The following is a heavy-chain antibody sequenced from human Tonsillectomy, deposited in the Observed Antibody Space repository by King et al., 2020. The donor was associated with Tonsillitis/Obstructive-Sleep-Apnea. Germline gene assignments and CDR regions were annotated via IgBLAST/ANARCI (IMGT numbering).Heavy chain of an antibody. J-gene: IGHJ3*02. Sequence: VQLVESGAEVKKPGASVKVSCKASGYTFTSYYMHWVRQAPGQGLEGRGIINPSGGSTSYAQKFKGRVTRTRDTSTSTVYMELSSLRSEDTAVYYFARDPYCGGDCYFAFDIWGQGTMVTVSS. CDR3: ARDPYCGGDCYFAFDI. CDR2: INPSGGST. V-gene: IGHV1-46*01. CDR1: GYTFTSYY. D-gene: IGHD2-21*01.